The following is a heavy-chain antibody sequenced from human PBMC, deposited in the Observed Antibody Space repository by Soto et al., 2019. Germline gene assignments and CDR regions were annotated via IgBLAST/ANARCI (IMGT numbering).Heavy chain of an antibody. Sequence: EVQLVESGGGLVQPGRSLRLSCAASGFTFDDYAMHWVRQAPGKGVEWVSGSSWNSGSIVYADSVKGRLTLSRDNAKNSLYLQMNSLRAEATALYYCAKDILEIVVVPAADYYYYYYMDVWGKGTTVTVSS. CDR1: GFTFDDYA. D-gene: IGHD2-2*03. CDR3: AKDILEIVVVPAADYYYYYYMDV. V-gene: IGHV3-9*01. J-gene: IGHJ6*03. CDR2: SSWNSGSI.